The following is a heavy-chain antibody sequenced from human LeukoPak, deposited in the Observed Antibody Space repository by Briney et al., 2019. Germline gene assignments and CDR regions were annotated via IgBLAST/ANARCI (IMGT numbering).Heavy chain of an antibody. D-gene: IGHD5-24*01. CDR1: GYTFTSYG. J-gene: IGHJ5*02. Sequence: ASVKVSCKASGYTFTSYGISWVRQAPGQGLEWMGWISAYNGNTNYAQKLQGRVAMTTDTSTSTAYMELRSLRSDDTAVYYCARPRRDGYNSGGRWFDPWGQGTLVTVSS. CDR3: ARPRRDGYNSGGRWFDP. V-gene: IGHV1-18*01. CDR2: ISAYNGNT.